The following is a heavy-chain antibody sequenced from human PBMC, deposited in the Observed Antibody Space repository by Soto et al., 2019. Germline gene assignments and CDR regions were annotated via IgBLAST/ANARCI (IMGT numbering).Heavy chain of an antibody. Sequence: QVQLQESGPGLVKPSQTLSLTCTVSGGSISSGDYYWSWIHQPPGKGLEWIGYIYYSGSTYYNPSLKSRVTISVDTSKNQFSLKLSSVTAADTAVYYCARVNYYDSSAHWRFDYWGQGTLVTVSS. CDR1: GGSISSGDYY. CDR3: ARVNYYDSSAHWRFDY. D-gene: IGHD3-22*01. V-gene: IGHV4-30-4*01. CDR2: IYYSGST. J-gene: IGHJ4*02.